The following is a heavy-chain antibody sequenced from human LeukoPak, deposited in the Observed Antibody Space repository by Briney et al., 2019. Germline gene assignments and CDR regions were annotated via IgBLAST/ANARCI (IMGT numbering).Heavy chain of an antibody. Sequence: SETLSLTCAVYGGSFSGYYWSWIRQPPGKGLEWIGEINHSGSTNYNPSLKSRVTISVDTSKNQFSLKLSSVTAADTAVYYRASLRRYYGSGSYGPGTDSYSAKRYYYMDVWGKGTTVTVSS. CDR3: ASLRRYYGSGSYGPGTDSYSAKRYYYMDV. CDR1: GGSFSGYY. CDR2: INHSGST. D-gene: IGHD3-10*01. V-gene: IGHV4-34*01. J-gene: IGHJ6*03.